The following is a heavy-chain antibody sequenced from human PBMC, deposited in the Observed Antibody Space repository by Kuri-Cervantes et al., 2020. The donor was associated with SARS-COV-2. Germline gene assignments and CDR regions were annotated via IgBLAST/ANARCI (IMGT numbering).Heavy chain of an antibody. CDR2: IKQDGSEK. CDR1: GFTFSSYW. J-gene: IGHJ5*02. V-gene: IGHV3-7*01. D-gene: IGHD2-15*01. CDR3: ARDRGYCSGGSCLPNWFDP. Sequence: GGSLRLSCAASGFTFSSYWMSWVRQAPGKGLEWVANIKQDGSEKYYVDSVKGRCTISRDNAKNSLYLQMNSLRAEDTAVYYCARDRGYCSGGSCLPNWFDPWGQGTLVTVSS.